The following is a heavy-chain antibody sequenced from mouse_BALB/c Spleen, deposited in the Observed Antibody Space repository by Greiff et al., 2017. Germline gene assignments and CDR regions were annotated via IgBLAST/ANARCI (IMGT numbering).Heavy chain of an antibody. D-gene: IGHD2-13*01. Sequence: VQLQQSGAELVKPGASVKLSCTASGFNIKDTYMHWVKQRPEQGLEWIGRIDPANGNTKYDPKFQGKATITADTSSNTAYLQRSSLTSEDTAVYYGARVTFFDDWGQGTTLTVSS. CDR3: ARVTFFDD. CDR1: GFNIKDTY. V-gene: IGHV14-3*02. J-gene: IGHJ2*01. CDR2: IDPANGNT.